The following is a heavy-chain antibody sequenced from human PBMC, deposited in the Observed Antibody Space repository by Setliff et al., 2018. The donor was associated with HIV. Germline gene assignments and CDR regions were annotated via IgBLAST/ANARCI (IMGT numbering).Heavy chain of an antibody. CDR2: INQYGSEK. V-gene: IGHV3-7*01. D-gene: IGHD4-17*01. CDR3: ASPTVLRTPLDY. Sequence: PGGSLRLSCAASGFTFSTYWMSWVRQAPGKGLEWVANINQYGSEKYYVDSVKGRFTISRDNAKKSLDLQMNSLRAEDTAVYYCASPTVLRTPLDYWGQGTLVTVSS. J-gene: IGHJ4*02. CDR1: GFTFSTYW.